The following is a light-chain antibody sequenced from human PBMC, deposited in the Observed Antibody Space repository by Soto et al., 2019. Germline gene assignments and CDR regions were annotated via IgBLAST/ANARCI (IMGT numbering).Light chain of an antibody. V-gene: IGLV1-44*01. CDR2: NNN. Sequence: QSVLTQPPSASGTPGQRVTISCSGSSSNIGSSSVNWYQQLPGAAPKLLIYNNNQWPSGVPDRFSGSKPGTSASLAISGLQSEDEADYYCAAWDVSLNGHYAFGTGTKVTVL. CDR1: SSNIGSSS. CDR3: AAWDVSLNGHYA. J-gene: IGLJ1*01.